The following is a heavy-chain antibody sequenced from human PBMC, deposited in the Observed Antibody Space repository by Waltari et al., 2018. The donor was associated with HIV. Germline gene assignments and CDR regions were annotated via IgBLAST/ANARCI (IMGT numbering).Heavy chain of an antibody. D-gene: IGHD3-22*01. CDR3: ATHGYYYDSSLVHWFDP. J-gene: IGHJ5*02. Sequence: EVQLVQSGAEVKKPGATVKISCTVSGYTFTDYYMHWVQQAPGKGLEWMGLVDPEDGETIYAEKFQGRVTITADTSTDTAYMELSSLRSEDTAVYYCATHGYYYDSSLVHWFDPWGQGTLVTVSS. CDR2: VDPEDGET. V-gene: IGHV1-69-2*01. CDR1: GYTFTDYY.